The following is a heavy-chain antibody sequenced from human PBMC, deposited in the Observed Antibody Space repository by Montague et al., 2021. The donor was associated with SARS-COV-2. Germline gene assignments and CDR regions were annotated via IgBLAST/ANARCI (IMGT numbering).Heavy chain of an antibody. CDR1: GGSFSGYY. D-gene: IGHD5-12*01. Sequence: SETLSLTCAVYGGSFSGYYWCWIRQPPGKGLEWIGEINHSGSTNYNPSLKSRVTISVDTSKNQFSLKLSSVTAAATAVYYCARGRPVATFYYYYGMDVWGQGTTVTVSS. J-gene: IGHJ6*02. CDR2: INHSGST. CDR3: ARGRPVATFYYYYGMDV. V-gene: IGHV4-34*01.